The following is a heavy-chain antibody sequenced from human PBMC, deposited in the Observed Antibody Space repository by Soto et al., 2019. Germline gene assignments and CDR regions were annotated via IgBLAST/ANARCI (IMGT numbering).Heavy chain of an antibody. J-gene: IGHJ6*03. V-gene: IGHV4-34*01. CDR2: INHSGST. CDR3: ARRIFHYYYMDV. Sequence: PSETLSLTCAVYGGSFSGYYWSWIRQPPGKGLEWIGEINHSGSTNYNPSLKSRVTISVDTSKNQFSLKLSSVTAADTAVYYCARRIFHYYYMDVWGKGTKVTVSS. CDR1: GGSFSGYY. D-gene: IGHD3-9*01.